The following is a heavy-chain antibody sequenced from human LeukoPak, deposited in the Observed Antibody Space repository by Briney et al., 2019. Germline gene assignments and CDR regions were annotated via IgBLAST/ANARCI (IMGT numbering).Heavy chain of an antibody. D-gene: IGHD6-6*01. CDR2: ISSSSSYI. J-gene: IGHJ4*02. CDR3: AKDLNAEYSTPFDY. CDR1: GFTFSSYS. Sequence: GGSLRLSCAASGFTFSSYSMNWVRQAPGKGLEWVSSISSSSSYIYYADSVKGRFTISRDNAKNSLYLQMNSLRAEDTAVYYCAKDLNAEYSTPFDYWGQGTLVTVSS. V-gene: IGHV3-21*01.